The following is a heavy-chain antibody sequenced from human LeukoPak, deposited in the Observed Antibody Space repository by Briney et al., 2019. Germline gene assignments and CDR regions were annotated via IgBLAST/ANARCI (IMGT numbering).Heavy chain of an antibody. CDR2: IRYDGSNR. CDR3: AIITGTTADAFDI. Sequence: GGSLRLFCAASGFTFSSYGMHWVRQAPDKGLEWVAFIRYDGSNRYYAASVKGRFTISRDNSKNSLYLKMNSLRAEDTAVYYCAIITGTTADAFDIWGQGTMVTVSS. CDR1: GFTFSSYG. J-gene: IGHJ3*02. V-gene: IGHV3-30*02. D-gene: IGHD1-20*01.